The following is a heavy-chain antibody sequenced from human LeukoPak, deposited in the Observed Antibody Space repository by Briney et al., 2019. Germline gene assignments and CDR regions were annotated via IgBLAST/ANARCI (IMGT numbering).Heavy chain of an antibody. CDR1: GGSFSGYY. J-gene: IGHJ4*02. CDR3: ARADTAMVSRYFDY. CDR2: INHSGST. V-gene: IGHV4-34*01. D-gene: IGHD5-18*01. Sequence: SETLSLTCAVYGGSFSGYYWSWIRQPPGKGLEWSGEINHSGSTNYNPSLTSRVTISVDTSKNQFSLKLSSVTAADTAVYYCARADTAMVSRYFDYWGQGTLVTVSS.